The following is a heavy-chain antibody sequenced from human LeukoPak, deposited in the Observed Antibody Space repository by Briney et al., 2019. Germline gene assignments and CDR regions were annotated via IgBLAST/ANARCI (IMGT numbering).Heavy chain of an antibody. J-gene: IGHJ4*02. CDR1: GFTFSSYG. CDR2: ISYDGSNK. D-gene: IGHD3-10*01. V-gene: IGHV3-30*18. Sequence: GGSLRLSCAASGFTFSSYGMHWVRQAPGKGLEWVAVISYDGSNKYYADTVKGRFTISRDNSKNTLYLQMNSLRAEDTAVYYCAKDLWFGEFFDYWGQGTLVTVSS. CDR3: AKDLWFGEFFDY.